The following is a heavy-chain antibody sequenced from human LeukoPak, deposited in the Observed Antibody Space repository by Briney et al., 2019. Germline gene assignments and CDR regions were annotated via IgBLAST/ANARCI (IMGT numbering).Heavy chain of an antibody. CDR1: GGSFSGYY. Sequence: SETLSLTCAVYGGSFSGYYWSWIRQPPGKGLEWIGEINHSGSTNYNPSLKSRVTISVDTSKNQFSLKLSSVTAADTAVYYCATGVDTYYYDSSGYYSTGWFDPWGQGTLVTVSS. V-gene: IGHV4-34*01. J-gene: IGHJ5*02. CDR3: ATGVDTYYYDSSGYYSTGWFDP. D-gene: IGHD3-22*01. CDR2: INHSGST.